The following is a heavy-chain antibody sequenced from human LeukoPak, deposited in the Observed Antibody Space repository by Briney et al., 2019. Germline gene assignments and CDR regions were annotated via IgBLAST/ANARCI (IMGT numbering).Heavy chain of an antibody. J-gene: IGHJ4*02. CDR1: GGTFSSYA. CDR3: ARDWYAYCGGDCYSPYYFDY. V-gene: IGHV1-69*04. CDR2: IIPIFGIA. Sequence: SVKVSCKASGGTFSSYAVSWVRQAPGQGLEWMGRIIPIFGIANYAQKFQGRVTITADKSTSTAYMELSSLRSEDTAVYYCARDWYAYCGGDCYSPYYFDYWGQGTLVTVSS. D-gene: IGHD2-21*02.